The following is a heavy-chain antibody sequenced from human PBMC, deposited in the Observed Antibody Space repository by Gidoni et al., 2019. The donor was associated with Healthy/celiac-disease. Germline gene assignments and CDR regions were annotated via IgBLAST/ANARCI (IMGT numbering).Heavy chain of an antibody. CDR2: IYWDDDK. V-gene: IGHV2-5*02. Sequence: QITLKESGPTLVKPTQTLTLPCTFSGFSLSTSGVGVGWISQPPGKALEWLAIIYWDDDKRYSPSLKSRLTITKDTSKNQVVLTRTNMDPVDTATYYCAQSGLGVVVAATRPNYYYYGMDVWGQGTTVTVSS. CDR3: AQSGLGVVVAATRPNYYYYGMDV. J-gene: IGHJ6*02. CDR1: GFSLSTSGVG. D-gene: IGHD2-15*01.